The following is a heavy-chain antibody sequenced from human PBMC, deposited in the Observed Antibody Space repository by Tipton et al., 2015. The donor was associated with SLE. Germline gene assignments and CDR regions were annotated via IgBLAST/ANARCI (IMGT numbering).Heavy chain of an antibody. J-gene: IGHJ6*03. Sequence: TLSLTCALYGGSFSGYYWNWIRQPPGKGLEWIGEINHSGSTNYNPSLKSRVTISVDTSKNQFSLKLSSVTAADTAVYYCARAPGLERSYYYYYHMDVWAKGTTVTVSS. D-gene: IGHD1-1*01. CDR2: INHSGST. CDR1: GGSFSGYY. CDR3: ARAPGLERSYYYYYHMDV. V-gene: IGHV4-34*01.